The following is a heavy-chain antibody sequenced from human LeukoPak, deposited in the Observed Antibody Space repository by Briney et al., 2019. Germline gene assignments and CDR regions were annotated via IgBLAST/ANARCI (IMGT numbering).Heavy chain of an antibody. CDR3: ARGITIFGVVIIDFDY. CDR2: INPNGGGT. D-gene: IGHD3-3*01. CDR1: GYTFTGYY. J-gene: IGHJ4*02. Sequence: GASVKVSCKASGYTFTGYYMHWVRQAPGQGLEWMGWINPNGGGTNYAQKFQGRVTMTRDTSISTAYMELSRLRSDDTAVYYCARGITIFGVVIIDFDYWGQGALVTVSS. V-gene: IGHV1-2*02.